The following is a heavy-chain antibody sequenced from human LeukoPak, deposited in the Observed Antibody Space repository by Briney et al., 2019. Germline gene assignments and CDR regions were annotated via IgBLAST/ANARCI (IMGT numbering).Heavy chain of an antibody. CDR3: AIMVGLYYFDY. CDR1: GFTFSSYA. Sequence: GGSLRLSCAGSGFTFSSYAMSWVRQAPGKGLEWVSAISGSGGSTYYADSVKGRFTISRDNSKNTLYLQMNSLRAEDTAVYYCAIMVGLYYFDYWGQGTLVTVSS. J-gene: IGHJ4*02. V-gene: IGHV3-23*01. D-gene: IGHD3-10*01. CDR2: ISGSGGST.